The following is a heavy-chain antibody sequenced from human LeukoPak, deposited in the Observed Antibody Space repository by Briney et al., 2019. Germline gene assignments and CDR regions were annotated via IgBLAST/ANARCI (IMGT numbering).Heavy chain of an antibody. J-gene: IGHJ4*02. CDR1: GGSFSGYY. CDR3: AEGPKYYFDY. V-gene: IGHV4-34*01. Sequence: SETLSLTCAGYGGSFSGYYWSWIRQPPGKGLEWIGEINHSGSTNYNPSLKSRVTISVDTSKNQFSLKLSSVTAADTAVYYCAEGPKYYFDYWGQGTLVTVSS. CDR2: INHSGST.